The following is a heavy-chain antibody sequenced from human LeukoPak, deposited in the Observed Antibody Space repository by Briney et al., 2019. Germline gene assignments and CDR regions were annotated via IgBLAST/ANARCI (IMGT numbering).Heavy chain of an antibody. J-gene: IGHJ2*01. V-gene: IGHV4-39*01. D-gene: IGHD2-2*01. Sequence: PSETLSLTCTVSGGSISSSSYYWGWIRQPPGKGLEWIGSIYYSGSTYYNPSLKSRVTISVDTSKNQFSLKLSSVTAADTAVYYCARLDIVVVPAANPNADYRYFDLWGRGTLVTVSS. CDR1: GGSISSSSYY. CDR2: IYYSGST. CDR3: ARLDIVVVPAANPNADYRYFDL.